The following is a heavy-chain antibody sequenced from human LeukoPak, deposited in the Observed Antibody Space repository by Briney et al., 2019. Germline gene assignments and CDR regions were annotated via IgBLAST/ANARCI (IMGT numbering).Heavy chain of an antibody. J-gene: IGHJ4*02. CDR3: TRVSLVAASVFFDY. CDR2: IRSKAYGGTT. V-gene: IGHV3-49*04. CDR1: GFTFGDYA. Sequence: GGSLRLSCTSSGFTFGDYAMSWVRQAPGKGLEWVSFIRSKAYGGTTEYAASVKGRFTISRDDSKSIAYLQMNSLKTEDTAVYYCTRVSLVAASVFFDYWGQGSLVTVSS. D-gene: IGHD2-15*01.